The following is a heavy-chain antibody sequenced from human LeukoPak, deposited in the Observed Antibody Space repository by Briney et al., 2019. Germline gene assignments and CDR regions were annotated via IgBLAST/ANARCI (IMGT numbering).Heavy chain of an antibody. V-gene: IGHV3-48*01. Sequence: PGRSVRLSCAASVFIFSNYAIHWVRQAPWKGLEWVSYISSSSSTIYYADSVKGRFTISRDNAKNSLYLQMNSLRAEDTAVYYCARVMDVWGQGTTVTVSS. CDR3: ARVMDV. J-gene: IGHJ6*02. CDR1: VFIFSNYA. CDR2: ISSSSSTI.